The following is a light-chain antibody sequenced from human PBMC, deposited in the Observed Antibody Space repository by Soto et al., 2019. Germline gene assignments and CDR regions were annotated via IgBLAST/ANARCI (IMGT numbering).Light chain of an antibody. J-gene: IGKJ3*01. CDR1: QGISNY. CDR3: QNYNSAPPFT. V-gene: IGKV1-27*01. Sequence: DIQMTQSPSSLSASVGDRVTITCRASQGISNYLAWYQQKPGKVPKLLIYAASTLQSGVPSRFFGSGSGTDFTLTIASLQHEDVATYYCQNYNSAPPFTFGPGTKVDLK. CDR2: AAS.